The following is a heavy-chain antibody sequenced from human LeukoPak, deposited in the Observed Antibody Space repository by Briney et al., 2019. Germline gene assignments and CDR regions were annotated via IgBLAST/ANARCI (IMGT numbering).Heavy chain of an antibody. D-gene: IGHD6-19*01. CDR2: IYYSGST. CDR3: ARDVKSSGYNYYGMDV. V-gene: IGHV4-31*03. Sequence: SETLSLTCTVSGGDISSGVYYWTWIRQHPGRGLEWIGYIYYSGSTYYNPSLKSRVSISVDTSKNQFSLKVSSVTAADTAVYYCARDVKSSGYNYYGMDVWGQGTTVTVSS. CDR1: GGDISSGVYY. J-gene: IGHJ6*02.